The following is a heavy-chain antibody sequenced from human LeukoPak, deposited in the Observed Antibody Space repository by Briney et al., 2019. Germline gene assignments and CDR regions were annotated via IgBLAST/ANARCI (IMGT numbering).Heavy chain of an antibody. V-gene: IGHV1-69*05. J-gene: IGHJ6*03. D-gene: IGHD2-2*01. Sequence: TVKVSCKASGGTFSSYAISWVRQAPGQGLEWMGGIIPIFGTANYAQKFQGRVTITTDESTSTAYMELSSLRSEDTAVYYCARGFGDCSSTSCYSYYYYYMDVWGKGTTVTVSS. CDR1: GGTFSSYA. CDR2: IIPIFGTA. CDR3: ARGFGDCSSTSCYSYYYYYMDV.